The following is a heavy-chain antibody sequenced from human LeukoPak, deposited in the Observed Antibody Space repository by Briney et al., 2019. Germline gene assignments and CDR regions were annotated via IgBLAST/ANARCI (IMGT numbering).Heavy chain of an antibody. CDR1: GFTFSSYA. CDR2: ISSSGDDT. J-gene: IGHJ4*02. CDR3: AKGQTWASVYIDS. D-gene: IGHD5/OR15-5a*01. Sequence: GGSLRLSCAASGFTFSSYAMSWVRQAPGKGLEYISAISSSGDDTLYADSVKGRFTISRDNFKNTLHLQMNSLRAEDTAVYYCAKGQTWASVYIDSWGQGTLVTVSS. V-gene: IGHV3-23*01.